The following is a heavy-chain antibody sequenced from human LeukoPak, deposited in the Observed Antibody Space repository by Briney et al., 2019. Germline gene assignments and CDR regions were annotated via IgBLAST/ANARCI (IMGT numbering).Heavy chain of an antibody. CDR1: GGSISSYY. V-gene: IGHV4-34*01. Sequence: PSETLSLTCTVSGGSISSYYWSWIRQPPGKGLEWIGEINHSGSTNYNPSLKSRVTISVDTSKNQFSLKLSSVTAADTAVYFYARHWTYGDYYFDYWGQGTLVTVSS. J-gene: IGHJ4*02. CDR2: INHSGST. D-gene: IGHD4-17*01. CDR3: ARHWTYGDYYFDY.